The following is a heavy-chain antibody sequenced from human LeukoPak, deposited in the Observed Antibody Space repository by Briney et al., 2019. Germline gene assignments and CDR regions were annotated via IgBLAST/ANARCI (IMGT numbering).Heavy chain of an antibody. J-gene: IGHJ3*02. V-gene: IGHV1-69*13. CDR1: GGTFSSYA. CDR2: IIPIFGTA. CDR3: ARSPTYYYDSSGYSAFDI. Sequence: PGASVKVSCKASGGTFSSYAISWVRQAPGQGLEWMGGIIPIFGTANYAQKFQGRVTITADESTSTAYMELSSLRSEDTAVYYCARSPTYYYDSSGYSAFDIWGQGTMVTVSS. D-gene: IGHD3-22*01.